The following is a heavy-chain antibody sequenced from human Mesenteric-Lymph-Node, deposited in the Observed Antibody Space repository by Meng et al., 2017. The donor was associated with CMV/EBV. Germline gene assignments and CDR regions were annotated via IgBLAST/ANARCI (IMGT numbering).Heavy chain of an antibody. D-gene: IGHD2-2*01. CDR3: ARAYTRGYCSSTSCLANLFDP. CDR1: GGSISSGGYY. J-gene: IGHJ5*02. CDR2: IYYSGST. Sequence: SETLSLTCTVSGGSISSGGYYWSWIRQHPGKGLEWIGYIYYSGSTYYNPSLKSRVTISVDTSKNQFSLKLSSVTAADTAVYYCARAYTRGYCSSTSCLANLFDPWGQGTLVTVSS. V-gene: IGHV4-31*03.